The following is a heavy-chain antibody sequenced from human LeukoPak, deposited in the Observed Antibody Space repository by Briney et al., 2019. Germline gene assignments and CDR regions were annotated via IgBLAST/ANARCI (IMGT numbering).Heavy chain of an antibody. D-gene: IGHD5-12*01. CDR1: GYSFSSYW. V-gene: IGHV5-51*01. Sequence: GESMKISWKGSGYSFSSYWIAWVRQMPGKGLEWMGMIYPGDSDTRYSPSFQGQVSISADKSINTAYLQWSSLKASDSAMYYCARLGGYDNYYYYGMDVWGKGTTVTVSS. CDR3: ARLGGYDNYYYYGMDV. J-gene: IGHJ6*04. CDR2: IYPGDSDT.